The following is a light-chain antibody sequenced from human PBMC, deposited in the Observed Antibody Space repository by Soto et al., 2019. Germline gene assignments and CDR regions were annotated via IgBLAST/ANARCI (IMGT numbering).Light chain of an antibody. CDR3: QQYNSYPIT. J-gene: IGKJ5*01. Sequence: DIQMTQSPSTLSASVGDRVTITCRASQSISSWLAWYQQEPGKAPKILIYKASSLESGVPSRFSASGSGTEFTLTISSLQPDDFATYYCQQYNSYPITFGQGTRLEIK. V-gene: IGKV1-5*03. CDR2: KAS. CDR1: QSISSW.